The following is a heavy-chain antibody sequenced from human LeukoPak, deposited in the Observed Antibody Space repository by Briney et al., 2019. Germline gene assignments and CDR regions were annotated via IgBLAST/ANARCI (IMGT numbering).Heavy chain of an antibody. V-gene: IGHV3-23*01. CDR2: ISGSGGST. J-gene: IGHJ5*02. CDR3: AKVNYYGDYKYYAGWFDP. CDR1: GFTFSSYA. D-gene: IGHD4-17*01. Sequence: SGGSLRLSCAASGFTFSSYAMSWVRQAPGKGLEWVSAISGSGGSTYYADSVKGRFTISRDNSKNTLYLQMNSLRAEDTAVYYCAKVNYYGDYKYYAGWFDPWGQGTLVTVSS.